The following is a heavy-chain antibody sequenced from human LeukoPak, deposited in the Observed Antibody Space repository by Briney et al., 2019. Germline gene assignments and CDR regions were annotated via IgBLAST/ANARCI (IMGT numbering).Heavy chain of an antibody. Sequence: ASVKVSCKASGYTFTGYYMHWVRQAPGQGLEWMGWINPNSGGTNYAQKFQGRVTMTRDTSISTAYMELSRLRSDDTAVYYCAREGQQLALYYYYYMDVWGKGTTVTVSS. CDR3: AREGQQLALYYYYYMDV. CDR2: INPNSGGT. V-gene: IGHV1-2*02. J-gene: IGHJ6*03. CDR1: GYTFTGYY. D-gene: IGHD6-13*01.